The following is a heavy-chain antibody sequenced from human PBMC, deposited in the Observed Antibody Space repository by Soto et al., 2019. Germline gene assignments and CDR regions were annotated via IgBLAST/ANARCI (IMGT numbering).Heavy chain of an antibody. D-gene: IGHD3-3*01. CDR2: IKEDGSVK. Sequence: SLRLSCEGFRLTFSPYWMTWARQAPGKGLEWVASIKEDGSVKNYADSVKGRFTVSRDNVKRAMFLQMTSVRVDDTAVYFCARDVSSEYASILDVWGRGARVTVSS. CDR3: ARDVSSEYASILDV. CDR1: RLTFSPYW. J-gene: IGHJ4*02. V-gene: IGHV3-7*03.